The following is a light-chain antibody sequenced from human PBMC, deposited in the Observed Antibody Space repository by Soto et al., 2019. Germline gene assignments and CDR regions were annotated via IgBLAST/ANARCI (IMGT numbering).Light chain of an antibody. CDR2: GAS. CDR3: QQYNNWRT. J-gene: IGKJ1*01. V-gene: IGKV3-15*01. CDR1: QSVSSN. Sequence: EIVMTQSAATLSGSPGERATLSCRASQSVSSNLAWYQQKPGQAPRLLIYGASTRATGIPARFSGSGSGTEFTLTISSLQSEDFAVYYCQQYNNWRTFGQGTKVDIK.